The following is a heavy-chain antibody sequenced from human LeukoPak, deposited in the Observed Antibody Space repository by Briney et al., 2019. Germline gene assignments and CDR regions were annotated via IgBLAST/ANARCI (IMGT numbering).Heavy chain of an antibody. CDR1: GGSISSSSYY. D-gene: IGHD6-19*01. V-gene: IGHV4-39*07. CDR3: AKRPGIQMAGILGAFFDY. Sequence: SKTLSLTCTVSGGSISSSSYYWGWIRQPPGKGLEWIGSIYYSGSTYYNPSLKSRVTISVDTSKNQFSLKLSSVTAADTAVYYCAKRPGIQMAGILGAFFDYWGQGTLVTVSS. CDR2: IYYSGST. J-gene: IGHJ4*02.